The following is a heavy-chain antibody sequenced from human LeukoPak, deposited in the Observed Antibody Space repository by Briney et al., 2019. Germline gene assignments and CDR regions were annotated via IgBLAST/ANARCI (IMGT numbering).Heavy chain of an antibody. CDR2: ISAYNGHT. J-gene: IGHJ4*02. V-gene: IGHV1-18*01. Sequence: ASVKVSCKASGYIFSSYGISWVRQAPGQGLEWMGWISAYNGHTNYAQKLQGRVTMTTDTSTSTAYMELSRLRSDDTAVYYCARGTNLITMVRGVIPYFDYWGQGTLVTVSS. D-gene: IGHD3-10*01. CDR3: ARGTNLITMVRGVIPYFDY. CDR1: GYIFSSYG.